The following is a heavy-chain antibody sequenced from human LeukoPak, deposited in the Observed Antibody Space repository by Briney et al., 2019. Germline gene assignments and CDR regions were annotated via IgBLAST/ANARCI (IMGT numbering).Heavy chain of an antibody. D-gene: IGHD1-26*01. J-gene: IGHJ4*02. CDR1: GFIFSNSW. Sequence: GGSLRLSCEASGFIFSNSWMHWVRQTPGEGLVWVSRINNDGSSTTYADSVKGRFTISRDNAKNTLYLQMNSLRAEDTAVYYCARDMGGSYIGVSDCWGQGTLVTVSS. V-gene: IGHV3-74*01. CDR2: INNDGSST. CDR3: ARDMGGSYIGVSDC.